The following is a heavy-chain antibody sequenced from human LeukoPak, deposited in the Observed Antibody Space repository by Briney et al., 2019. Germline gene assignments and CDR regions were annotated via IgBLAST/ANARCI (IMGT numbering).Heavy chain of an antibody. V-gene: IGHV3-33*06. J-gene: IGHJ4*02. D-gene: IGHD3-22*01. Sequence: GGSLRLSCAASGFTFSSYGMHWVRQAPGKGLEWVAVIWYDGSNKYYADSVKGRFTISRDNSKNTLYLQINSLRAEDTAVYYCAKDPSYYYDSSGLDWWGQGTLVTVSS. CDR1: GFTFSSYG. CDR2: IWYDGSNK. CDR3: AKDPSYYYDSSGLDW.